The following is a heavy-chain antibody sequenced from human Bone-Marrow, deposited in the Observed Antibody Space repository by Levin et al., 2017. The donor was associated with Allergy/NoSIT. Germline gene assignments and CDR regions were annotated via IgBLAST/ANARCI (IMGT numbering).Heavy chain of an antibody. D-gene: IGHD2/OR15-2a*01. J-gene: IGHJ4*02. Sequence: ETLSLTCAASGFTVSNYYMRWVRQAPGKGLEWVSLIYSDGSTYYADSVKGRFTISIDNSRNPLYLQMNSLRAEDTAVYYCARDVFLWAQGNLVTVSS. CDR2: IYSDGST. CDR3: ARDVFL. V-gene: IGHV3-53*01. CDR1: GFTVSNYY.